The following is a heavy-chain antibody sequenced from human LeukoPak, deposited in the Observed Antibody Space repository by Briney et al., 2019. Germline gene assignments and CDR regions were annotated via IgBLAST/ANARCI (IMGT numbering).Heavy chain of an antibody. Sequence: GGSLRLPCAASGFSFSSYSMNWVRQAPGKGLEWVSSITSSNNYIYYADSVKGRFTISRDNAKNALYLQMNSLRAEDTAMYYCTRDRTYYGSSGYYYDYWGQGTLATVSS. J-gene: IGHJ4*02. CDR3: TRDRTYYGSSGYYYDY. V-gene: IGHV3-21*01. D-gene: IGHD3-22*01. CDR2: ITSSNNYI. CDR1: GFSFSSYS.